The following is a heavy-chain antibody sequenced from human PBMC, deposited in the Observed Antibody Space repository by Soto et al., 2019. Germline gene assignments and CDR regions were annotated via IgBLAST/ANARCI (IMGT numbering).Heavy chain of an antibody. V-gene: IGHV3-23*01. CDR1: GFTFNTYG. CDR3: ARIGPYCGGYCYPDFDF. CDR2: VSGSGGGT. D-gene: IGHD2-21*02. Sequence: PGGSLRLSCAASGFTFNTYGMTWVRQAPGKGLEWVSTVSGSGGGTYYADSVKGRFTISRVNSNNTMYLQMSNLRAEDTAVYFCARIGPYCGGYCYPDFDFWCPGTPVTVSS. J-gene: IGHJ4*02.